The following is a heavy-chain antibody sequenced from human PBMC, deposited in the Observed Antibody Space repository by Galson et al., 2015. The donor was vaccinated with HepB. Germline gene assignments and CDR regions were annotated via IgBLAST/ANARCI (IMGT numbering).Heavy chain of an antibody. D-gene: IGHD6-19*01. CDR2: ISNDETTK. J-gene: IGHJ4*02. CDR1: GFTFSNYG. CDR3: SKAHSSGWYIDY. V-gene: IGHV3-30*18. Sequence: SLRLSCAASGFTFSNYGIHWVRQAPGKGLEWVAFISNDETTKYYADSVKGRFIFSRDNSKNTLYLQMNSLRVEDTAVYYCSKAHSSGWYIDYWGQGALVTVSS.